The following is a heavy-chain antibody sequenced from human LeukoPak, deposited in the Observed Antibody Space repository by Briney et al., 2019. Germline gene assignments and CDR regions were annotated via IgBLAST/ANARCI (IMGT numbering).Heavy chain of an antibody. V-gene: IGHV1-3*01. Sequence: GASVKVSCKTSGYTFSSYAVHWVRQAPGQSLEWMGWINAGNGNTKYSQKFQGRVTFTRDTSASTAYVELSSLRSEDTAVYYCAREHSTSWSDLDYWGQGTLVTVSS. D-gene: IGHD6-13*01. CDR1: GYTFSSYA. CDR2: INAGNGNT. J-gene: IGHJ4*02. CDR3: AREHSTSWSDLDY.